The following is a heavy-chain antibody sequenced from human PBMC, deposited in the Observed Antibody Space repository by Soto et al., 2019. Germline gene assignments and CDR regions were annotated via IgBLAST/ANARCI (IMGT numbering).Heavy chain of an antibody. Sequence: GGSLRLSCAGSGFTFSNYTMNWVRQAPGKGLEWVSSISRDNSYIKYADSVKGRFTISRDNAKNTLYLQMNSLRAEDTAVYYCAKGRYFGSDAFDIWGQGTMVTVSS. CDR2: ISRDNSYI. V-gene: IGHV3-21*04. CDR3: AKGRYFGSDAFDI. CDR1: GFTFSNYT. D-gene: IGHD3-9*01. J-gene: IGHJ3*02.